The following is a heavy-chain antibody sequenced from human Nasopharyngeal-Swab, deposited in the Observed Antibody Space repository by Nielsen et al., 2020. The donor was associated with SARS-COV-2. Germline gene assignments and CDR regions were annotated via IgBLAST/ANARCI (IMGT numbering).Heavy chain of an antibody. Sequence: SETLSLTCAVYGGSFSGYYWSWIRQPPGKGLEWIGEINHSGSTNYNPSLKSRVTISVDTSKNQFSLKLSSVTAADTAVYYCAKGVERAAEDYWGQGTLVTVSS. CDR2: INHSGST. D-gene: IGHD6-13*01. J-gene: IGHJ4*02. CDR3: AKGVERAAEDY. CDR1: GGSFSGYY. V-gene: IGHV4-34*01.